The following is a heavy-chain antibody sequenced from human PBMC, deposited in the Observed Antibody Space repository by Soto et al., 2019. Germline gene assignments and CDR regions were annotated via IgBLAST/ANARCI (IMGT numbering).Heavy chain of an antibody. J-gene: IGHJ6*02. CDR2: IYYSGST. CDR3: VASGPGDDSSAYYYYGMDV. Sequence: PSETLSLTCTVSGGSISSSSYYWGWIRQPPVKGLEWIGSIYYSGSTYYNPSLKSRVTISVDTSKNQFSLKLSSVTAADTAVYYCVASGPGDDSSAYYYYGMDVRGQGTTVTVSS. V-gene: IGHV4-39*01. CDR1: GGSISSSSYY. D-gene: IGHD3-22*01.